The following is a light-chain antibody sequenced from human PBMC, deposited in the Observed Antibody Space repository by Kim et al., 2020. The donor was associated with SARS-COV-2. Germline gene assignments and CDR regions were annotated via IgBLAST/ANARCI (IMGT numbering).Light chain of an antibody. V-gene: IGLV3-21*04. J-gene: IGLJ3*02. CDR2: YDS. CDR1: NIGSKR. CDR3: QVWDSSSDQRV. Sequence: APGKTASMSGGGNNIGSKRVHWYQQKPGKAPVLVIYYDSDRTSGIPERVTGSNSGNTATLTISRVEAGDEDDDYCQVWDSSSDQRVFGGGTQLTVL.